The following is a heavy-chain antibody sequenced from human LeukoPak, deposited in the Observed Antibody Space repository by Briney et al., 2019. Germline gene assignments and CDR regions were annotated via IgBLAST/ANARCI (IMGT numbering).Heavy chain of an antibody. D-gene: IGHD6-13*01. Sequence: GSLRLSCAASGFTFSSYAMSWVRQPPGKGLEWIGEINHSGSTNYNPSLKSRVTISVDTSKNQFSLKLGSVTAADTAVYYCAITNSGIAAAGEFDYWGQGTLVTVSS. J-gene: IGHJ4*02. CDR3: AITNSGIAAAGEFDY. CDR2: INHSGST. V-gene: IGHV4-34*08. CDR1: GFTFSSYA.